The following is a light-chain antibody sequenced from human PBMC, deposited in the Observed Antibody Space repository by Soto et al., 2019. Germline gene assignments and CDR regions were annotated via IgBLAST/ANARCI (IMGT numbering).Light chain of an antibody. V-gene: IGLV2-14*01. CDR3: SSYTDSNTVV. J-gene: IGLJ2*01. CDR2: DVN. Sequence: QSALTQPASVSGSPGQSITISCTGIGSDLVSWYQQHPGKVPKLMISDVNYRPSGVSNRFSGSKSGNTASLTISGLQAEDEADYYCSSYTDSNTVVFGGGTKVTVL. CDR1: GSDL.